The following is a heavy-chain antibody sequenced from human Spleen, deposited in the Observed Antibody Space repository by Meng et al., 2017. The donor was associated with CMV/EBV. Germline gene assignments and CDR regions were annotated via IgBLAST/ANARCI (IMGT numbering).Heavy chain of an antibody. J-gene: IGHJ5*02. D-gene: IGHD6-19*01. CDR1: GFNFTSSA. V-gene: IGHV3-30*04. CDR3: TKANSFSSGWYNWFDP. Sequence: GGSLRLSCKGSGFNFTSSAMHWVRQAPGRGLDWMAAISYDGSDQYYADSVKGRFSISRDNSKNSLYLQMNRLTTEDTAWYHCTKANSFSSGWYNWFDPWGQGTRVTVSS. CDR2: ISYDGSDQ.